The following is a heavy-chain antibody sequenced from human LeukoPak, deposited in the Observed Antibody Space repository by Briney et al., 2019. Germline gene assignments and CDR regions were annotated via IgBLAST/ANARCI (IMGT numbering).Heavy chain of an antibody. V-gene: IGHV3-30*02. CDR1: GFTFSSYG. CDR3: AKDRRVGCSSTSCYGWFDP. J-gene: IGHJ5*02. D-gene: IGHD2-2*01. CDR2: IRYDGSNK. Sequence: PGGSLRLSCAASGFTFSSYGMHWVRQAPGKGLEWVAFIRYDGSNKYYADSVKGRFTTSRDNSKNTLYLQMNSLRAEDTAVYYCAKDRRVGCSSTSCYGWFDPWGQGTLVTVSS.